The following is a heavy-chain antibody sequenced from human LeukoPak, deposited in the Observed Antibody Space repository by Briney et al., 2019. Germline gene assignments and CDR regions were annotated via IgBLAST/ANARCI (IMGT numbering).Heavy chain of an antibody. Sequence: SETLSLTCAVYGGSFSGYYWSWIRQPPGKGLEWIGEINHSGSTNYNPSLKSRVTISVDTSKNQFSLKLSSVTAADTAVYYCARGLSITMFRGVIIRHYGMDVWAKGPRSPSP. J-gene: IGHJ6*02. V-gene: IGHV4-34*01. CDR1: GGSFSGYY. D-gene: IGHD3-10*01. CDR2: INHSGST. CDR3: ARGLSITMFRGVIIRHYGMDV.